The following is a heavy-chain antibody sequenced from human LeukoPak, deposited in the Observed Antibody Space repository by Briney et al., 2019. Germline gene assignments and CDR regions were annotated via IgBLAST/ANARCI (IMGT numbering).Heavy chain of an antibody. CDR2: IYPGDSDT. D-gene: IGHD4-17*01. V-gene: IGHV5-51*01. J-gene: IGHJ6*02. CDR3: ARQEGYGDYEDYYYYGMDV. CDR1: GSSFPSYW. Sequence: GASLQISSKGSGSSFPSYWIGWVRRMPGKGLEWMGIIYPGDSDTRYSASFQDPVTISADQSISTAYLHWSSLKASDTAMYYCARQEGYGDYEDYYYYGMDVWGQGTTVTVSS.